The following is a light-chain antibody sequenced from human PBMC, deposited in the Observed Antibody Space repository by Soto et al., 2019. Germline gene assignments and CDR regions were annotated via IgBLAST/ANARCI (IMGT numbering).Light chain of an antibody. J-gene: IGLJ1*01. CDR3: SSYTSTMTNV. CDR2: DVV. V-gene: IGLV2-14*03. Sequence: QSVLTQPASVSGSPGQSITISCTGTSSDVGGFNSVSWYQLRPGTAPKLILYDVVDRPSGVSYRFSGSKSGNTASLTISGLQAADEADYFCSSYTSTMTNVFGGGTKVTV. CDR1: SSDVGGFNS.